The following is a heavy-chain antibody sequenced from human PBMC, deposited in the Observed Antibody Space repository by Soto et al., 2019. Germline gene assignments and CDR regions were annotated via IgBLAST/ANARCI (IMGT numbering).Heavy chain of an antibody. D-gene: IGHD3-3*01. J-gene: IGHJ4*02. Sequence: TLSLTCSVSGGSLSKYYWSWIRQPAGKGLEWIGRISTSGHVVSKVSLRSRLTMSVDMSNNHFSLKLTSVTAADTAVYYCARDNNDFWSLYPLAFDYWGQGALVTVSS. CDR3: ARDNNDFWSLYPLAFDY. CDR1: GGSLSKYY. V-gene: IGHV4-4*07. CDR2: ISTSGHV.